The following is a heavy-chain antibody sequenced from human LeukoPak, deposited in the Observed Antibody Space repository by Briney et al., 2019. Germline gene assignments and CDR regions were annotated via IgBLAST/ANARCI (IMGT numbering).Heavy chain of an antibody. J-gene: IGHJ4*02. CDR1: GGSITGYY. CDR2: IYYSGST. CDR3: ARGTDSSGYYNFDY. D-gene: IGHD3-22*01. V-gene: IGHV4-59*12. Sequence: SETLSLTCTVSGGSITGYYWNWIRQPPGKGLEWIGYIYYSGSTNYNPSLKSRVTISVDTSKNQFSLKLSSVTAADTAVYYCARGTDSSGYYNFDYWGQGTLVTVSS.